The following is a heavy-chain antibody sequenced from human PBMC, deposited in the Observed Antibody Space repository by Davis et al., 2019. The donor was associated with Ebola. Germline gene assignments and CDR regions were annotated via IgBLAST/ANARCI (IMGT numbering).Heavy chain of an antibody. J-gene: IGHJ3*02. CDR2: ISYDGSNK. D-gene: IGHD3-22*01. Sequence: GGSLRLSCAASGFTFSSYAMHWVRQAPGKGLEWVAVISYDGSNKYYADSVKGRFTISRDNSKNTLYLQMNSLRAEDTAVYYCARAGIRGYYDSSGAFDIWGQGTMVTVSS. CDR3: ARAGIRGYYDSSGAFDI. V-gene: IGHV3-30*14. CDR1: GFTFSSYA.